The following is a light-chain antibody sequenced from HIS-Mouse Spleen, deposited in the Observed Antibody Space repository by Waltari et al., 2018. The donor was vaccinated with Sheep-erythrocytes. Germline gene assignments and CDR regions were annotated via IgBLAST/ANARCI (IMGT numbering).Light chain of an antibody. Sequence: QSALTHPASVSGSPGESITLSCTATSSDVGSYNIVSWYQQHPGKAPKLMIYEGSKRPSGVSNRFSGSKSGNTASLTISGLQAEDEADYYCCSYAGSSTPWVFGGGTKLTVL. V-gene: IGLV2-23*01. CDR1: SSDVGSYNI. J-gene: IGLJ3*02. CDR2: EGS. CDR3: CSYAGSSTPWV.